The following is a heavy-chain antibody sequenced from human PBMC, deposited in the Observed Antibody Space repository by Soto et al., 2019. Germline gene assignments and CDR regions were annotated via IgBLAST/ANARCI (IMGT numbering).Heavy chain of an antibody. V-gene: IGHV1-2*04. Sequence: ASVKVSWKASGYTLTGYYMHWVRQAPGQGLEWMGWINPNSGGTNYAQKFQGWVTMTRDTSISTAYMELSRLRSDDTAVYYCARDSYYYGSGSYRQGYYYYYGMDVWGQGTTVTVSS. CDR3: ARDSYYYGSGSYRQGYYYYYGMDV. CDR2: INPNSGGT. D-gene: IGHD3-10*01. J-gene: IGHJ6*02. CDR1: GYTLTGYY.